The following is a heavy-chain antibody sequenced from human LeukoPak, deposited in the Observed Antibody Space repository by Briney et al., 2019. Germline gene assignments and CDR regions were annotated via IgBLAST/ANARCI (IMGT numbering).Heavy chain of an antibody. V-gene: IGHV3-30*18. Sequence: GGSLRLSCAGSGFTFNSYGMHWVRQAPGKGLEWVAVISYDGRNKFYADSVKGRFTISRDNSKNTLYLQMNSLGAEDTALYHCAKDLAGYSNDRDFGMDVWGQGTTVTVSS. J-gene: IGHJ6*02. CDR1: GFTFNSYG. D-gene: IGHD4-11*01. CDR2: ISYDGRNK. CDR3: AKDLAGYSNDRDFGMDV.